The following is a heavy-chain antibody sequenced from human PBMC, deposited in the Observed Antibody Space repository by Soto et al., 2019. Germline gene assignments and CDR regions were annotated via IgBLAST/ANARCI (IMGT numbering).Heavy chain of an antibody. CDR2: IYYSGST. CDR1: GGSFSSYY. CDR3: ARHPYCSGGSCNDY. V-gene: IGHV4-59*08. J-gene: IGHJ4*02. D-gene: IGHD2-15*01. Sequence: SETLSLTCTVSGGSFSSYYWSWIRQPPGKGLEWIGYIYYSGSTNYNPSLKSRVTMSVDTSKNQFSLKLTSVTAADTAVYYCARHPYCSGGSCNDYWGQGTLVTVSS.